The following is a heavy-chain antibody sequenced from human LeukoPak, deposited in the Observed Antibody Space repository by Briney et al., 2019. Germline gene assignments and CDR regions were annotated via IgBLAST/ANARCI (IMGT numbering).Heavy chain of an antibody. Sequence: SETLSLTCTVSGASISSGGFYWTWIRQYPGKGLEWIGFIYYSGSTYYSPSLKSQISISVDMSNNQFSLTLNSVTAADTAVYYCARTSNSYGYSGLDYWGQGTLVTVSS. CDR1: GASISSGGFY. V-gene: IGHV4-31*01. D-gene: IGHD5-18*01. CDR2: IYYSGST. J-gene: IGHJ4*02. CDR3: ARTSNSYGYSGLDY.